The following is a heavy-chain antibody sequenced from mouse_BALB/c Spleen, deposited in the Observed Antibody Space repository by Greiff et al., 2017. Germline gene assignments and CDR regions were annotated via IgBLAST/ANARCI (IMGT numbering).Heavy chain of an antibody. CDR1: GYTFTSYW. V-gene: IGHV1-7*01. D-gene: IGHD4-1*01. J-gene: IGHJ3*01. CDR3: AREGLGWFAY. CDR2: INPSTGYT. Sequence: VKLMESGAELAKPGASVKMSCKASGYTFTSYWMHWVKQRPGQGLEWIGYINPSTGYTEYNQKFKDKATLTADKSSSTAYMQLSSLTSEDSAVYYCAREGLGWFAYWGQGTLVTVSA.